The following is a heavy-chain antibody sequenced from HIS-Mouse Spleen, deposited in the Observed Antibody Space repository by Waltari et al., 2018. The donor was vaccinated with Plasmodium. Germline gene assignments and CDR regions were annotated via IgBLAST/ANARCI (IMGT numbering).Heavy chain of an antibody. V-gene: IGHV4-39*07. CDR2: IYYSGST. CDR3: ARGRGACFDY. J-gene: IGHJ4*02. Sequence: QLQLQESCPGLVKPSETLSLTCTVSGGSLRSSSSYWGWFRQPPGKGLEWIGSIYYSGSTYYNPSLKSRVTISVDTSKNQFSLKLSSVTAADTAVYYCARGRGACFDYWGQGTLVTVSS. D-gene: IGHD3-16*01. CDR1: GGSLRSSSSY.